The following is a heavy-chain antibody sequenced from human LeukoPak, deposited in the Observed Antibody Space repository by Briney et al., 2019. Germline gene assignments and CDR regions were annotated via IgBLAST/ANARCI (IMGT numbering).Heavy chain of an antibody. CDR1: GFTFSSYG. CDR2: ISFHGSNK. Sequence: GGSLRLSCAASGFTFSSYGMHWVRQAPGKGLEWVTVISFHGSNKSYADSVKGRFTISRDNSKNTLFLQMNSLRAEDTAMYYCAKDWASAGKGYFQHWGQGTLVTVSS. D-gene: IGHD6-13*01. CDR3: AKDWASAGKGYFQH. V-gene: IGHV3-30*18. J-gene: IGHJ1*01.